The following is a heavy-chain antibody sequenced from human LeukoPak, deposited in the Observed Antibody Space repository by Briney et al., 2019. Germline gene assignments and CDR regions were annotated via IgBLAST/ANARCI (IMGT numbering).Heavy chain of an antibody. CDR1: GYSFTNYG. CDR2: ISTDNGYT. D-gene: IGHD3-10*01. CDR3: ARDYFNFLVVPNWFDP. V-gene: IGHV1-18*01. J-gene: IGHJ5*02. Sequence: GASVKVSCKASGYSFTNYGISWVRQAPGQGLEWVGWISTDNGYTNYGQNLQGRLTMTTDTSTSTAYMELRSLKSDDTAVYYCARDYFNFLVVPNWFDPWGQGTLVTVSS.